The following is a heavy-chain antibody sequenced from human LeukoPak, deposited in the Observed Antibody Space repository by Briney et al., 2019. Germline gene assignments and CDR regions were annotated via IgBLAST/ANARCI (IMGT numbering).Heavy chain of an antibody. CDR3: AKDGFYDILTGYFRLSFMDV. J-gene: IGHJ6*04. CDR1: GFIFSNYG. CDR2: ISSGGSNK. D-gene: IGHD3-9*01. Sequence: PGGSLRLSCAASGFIFSNYGMHWVRQAPGRGLEWVPFISSGGSNKYYGNSVKGRFTLSRDNSKNTLHLQMHSLRAEDSAVYYCAKDGFYDILTGYFRLSFMDVWGKGTTVTVSS. V-gene: IGHV3-30*18.